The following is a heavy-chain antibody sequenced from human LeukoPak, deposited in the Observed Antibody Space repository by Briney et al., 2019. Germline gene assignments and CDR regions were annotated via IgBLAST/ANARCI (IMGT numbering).Heavy chain of an antibody. J-gene: IGHJ3*02. Sequence: ASVKVSCKASGYTFTSYDINWVRQATGQGLEWMGWMNPNSGNTGYAQKCQGRVTMTRNTSISTAYMELSSLRSEDTAVYYCASGSVLLWCGEDNDAFDIWGQGTMVTVSS. V-gene: IGHV1-8*01. CDR3: ASGSVLLWCGEDNDAFDI. CDR2: MNPNSGNT. D-gene: IGHD3-10*01. CDR1: GYTFTSYD.